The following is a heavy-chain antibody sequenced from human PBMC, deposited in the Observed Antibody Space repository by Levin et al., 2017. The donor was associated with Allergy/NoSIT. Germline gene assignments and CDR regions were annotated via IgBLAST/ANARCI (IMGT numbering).Heavy chain of an antibody. J-gene: IGHJ4*02. D-gene: IGHD3-10*01. CDR3: ARDYGFGELLDYYFDY. V-gene: IGHV3-33*01. CDR1: GFTFSSYG. CDR2: IWYDGSNK. Sequence: GESLKISCAASGFTFSSYGMHWVRQAPGKGLEWVAVIWYDGSNKYYADSVKGRFTISRDNSKNTLYLQMNSLRAEDTAVYYCARDYGFGELLDYYFDYWGQGTLVTVSS.